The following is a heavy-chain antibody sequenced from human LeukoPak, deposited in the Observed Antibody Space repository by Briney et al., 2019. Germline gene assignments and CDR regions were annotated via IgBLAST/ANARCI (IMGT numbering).Heavy chain of an antibody. CDR1: GYTFTGYF. D-gene: IGHD1-26*01. CDR3: ARVRVTGSYGLDLGH. CDR2: IDPNSGGT. J-gene: IGHJ4*02. Sequence: GASVKVSCKASGYTFTGYFMHWVRQAPGQGFEWMGWIDPNSGGTNYAQNFQGRVTMTRDTSISTPYMELSRLRSDDTAVYYCARVRVTGSYGLDLGHWGQGTLVTVSS. V-gene: IGHV1-2*02.